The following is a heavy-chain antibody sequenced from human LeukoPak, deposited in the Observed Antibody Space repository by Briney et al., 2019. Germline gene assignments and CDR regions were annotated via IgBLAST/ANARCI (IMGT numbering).Heavy chain of an antibody. J-gene: IGHJ4*02. D-gene: IGHD4-17*01. V-gene: IGHV5-51*01. Sequence: GESLKISCKGSGYSFTSYWICWVRQMPGKGLEWMGIIYPGDSDTRYSPSFQGQVTISADKSISTAYLQWSSLKASDTAMYYCASVRSDGDYVLSGFDYWGQGTLVTVSS. CDR2: IYPGDSDT. CDR1: GYSFTSYW. CDR3: ASVRSDGDYVLSGFDY.